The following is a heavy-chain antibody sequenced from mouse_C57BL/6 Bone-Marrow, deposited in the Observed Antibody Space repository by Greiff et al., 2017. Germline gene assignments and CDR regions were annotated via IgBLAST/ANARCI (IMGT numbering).Heavy chain of an antibody. CDR2: IHPNSGST. CDR1: GYTFTSYW. CDR3: ARGGSSCWYFDV. J-gene: IGHJ1*03. D-gene: IGHD1-1*01. Sequence: QVQLQQPGAELVKPGASVKLSCKASGYTFTSYWMHWVKQRPGQGLEWIGMIHPNSGSTNYNEKFKSKATLTVDKSSSTAYMQLGSLTSEDSAVYYCARGGSSCWYFDVWGTGTTVTVSS. V-gene: IGHV1-64*01.